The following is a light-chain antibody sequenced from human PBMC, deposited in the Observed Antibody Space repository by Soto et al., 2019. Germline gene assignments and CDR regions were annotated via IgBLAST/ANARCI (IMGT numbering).Light chain of an antibody. CDR1: SSDVGGYSH. V-gene: IGLV2-11*01. CDR3: CSFAGTYTI. Sequence: QSALTQPRSVSGSPGQSVTISCTGSSSDVGGYSHVSWFQQHPGKAPQLMIYDVTKRPSGVPDRFSGSKSGNTASLTISGLQAEDESDYYCCSFAGTYTIFGGGTKLTV. CDR2: DVT. J-gene: IGLJ2*01.